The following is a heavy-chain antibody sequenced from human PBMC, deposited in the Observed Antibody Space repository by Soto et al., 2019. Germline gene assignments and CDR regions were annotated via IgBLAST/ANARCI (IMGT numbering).Heavy chain of an antibody. V-gene: IGHV4-61*01. CDR3: ARVTRSYYYYGMDV. CDR1: GGSVSSGSYY. Sequence: QVQLQESGPGLVKPSETLSLTCTVSGGSVSSGSYYWSWIRQPPGKGLEWIGYIYYSWSTNYNPSLKSRGTIAVDTSKNKCSLKLSSVTAADTAVYYCARVTRSYYYYGMDVWGQGTTVTVSS. J-gene: IGHJ6*02. CDR2: IYYSWST.